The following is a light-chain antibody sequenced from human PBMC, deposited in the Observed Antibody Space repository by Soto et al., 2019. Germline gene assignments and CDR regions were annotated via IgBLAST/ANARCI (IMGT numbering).Light chain of an antibody. Sequence: ELGLTQSPATPSLSPGERATLSCRASQSVSSYLAWYQQKPGQAPRLLIYDASITATGLPARFSGSDSRTDFALTISHLEPKDCAVYYRKQRSNWPRTFGQGTKVDSK. V-gene: IGKV3-11*01. CDR2: DAS. J-gene: IGKJ1*01. CDR3: KQRSNWPRT. CDR1: QSVSSY.